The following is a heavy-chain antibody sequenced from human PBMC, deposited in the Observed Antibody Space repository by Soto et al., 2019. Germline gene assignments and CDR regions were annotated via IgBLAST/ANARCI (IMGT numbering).Heavy chain of an antibody. CDR3: AKGVTSIGTYYLYN. Sequence: EVQLLESGGGLVQLGGSLRLSCAASGFNFSNFAMSWVRPAPGKGLEWVSTISGSGGSTYYADSVKGRFTISRDNSKTTLYLRLNSLRVDNTAVYYCAKGVTSIGTYYLYNSGQGNLVTVAS. CDR1: GFNFSNFA. D-gene: IGHD2-8*01. CDR2: ISGSGGST. V-gene: IGHV3-23*01. J-gene: IGHJ4*02.